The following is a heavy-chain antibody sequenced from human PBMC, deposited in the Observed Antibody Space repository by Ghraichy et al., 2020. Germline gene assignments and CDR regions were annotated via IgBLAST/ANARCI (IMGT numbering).Heavy chain of an antibody. CDR1: GFTFSTYG. CDR2: ISYDGSNK. Sequence: GESLNISCAASGFTFSTYGMHWVRQAPGKGLEWVAIISYDGSNKDYADSVKGRFTISRDNSKNTLHLQMNSLRAEDTAAYYCAKSAWDNRIVGASTFFDYWGQGTLVAVSS. V-gene: IGHV3-30*18. CDR3: AKSAWDNRIVGASTFFDY. D-gene: IGHD1-26*01. J-gene: IGHJ4*02.